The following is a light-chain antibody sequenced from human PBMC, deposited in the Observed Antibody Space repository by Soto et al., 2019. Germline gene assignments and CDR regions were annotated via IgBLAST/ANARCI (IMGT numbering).Light chain of an antibody. J-gene: IGLJ1*01. Sequence: QSVLTQPPSVSGAPGQRVTISCTGSISNIGAGYDVHWYQQLPGTAPKLLIYGNTNRPSGVPDRFSGSKSGTSASLAITGLQAEDEADYYCQSYHSSLGGASLVFGTGTKVTVL. CDR1: ISNIGAGYD. V-gene: IGLV1-40*01. CDR2: GNT. CDR3: QSYHSSLGGASLV.